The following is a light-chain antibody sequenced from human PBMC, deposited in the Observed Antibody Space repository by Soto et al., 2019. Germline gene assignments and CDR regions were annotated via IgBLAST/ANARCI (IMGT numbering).Light chain of an antibody. V-gene: IGKV2-30*01. CDR3: MQGTHWPPYT. J-gene: IGKJ2*01. Sequence: DVLMTQSPLSLPVTLGQPASISCRSSQSLAYSDGNTYLNWFQQRPGQSPRRLIYKVSNRDSGVPDRFSGSGSGTDFTLKISRVEAEDVGVYYCMQGTHWPPYTFGQGTKLEIK. CDR1: QSLAYSDGNTY. CDR2: KVS.